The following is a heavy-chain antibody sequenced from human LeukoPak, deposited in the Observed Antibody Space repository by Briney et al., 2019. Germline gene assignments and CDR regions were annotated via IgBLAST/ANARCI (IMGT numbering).Heavy chain of an antibody. D-gene: IGHD3-9*01. CDR1: GYTFTSYD. V-gene: IGHV1-8*01. J-gene: IGHJ4*02. CDR3: ARDLLYDILPLPDDY. Sequence: SVKVFCKTSGYTFTSYDINWVRHATRQALEWMGYMNPNSYNTLYTQKFQDRHTMTRNTSISTAYMELSSLRSEDTAVYYCARDLLYDILPLPDDYWGQGTLVSVSS. CDR2: MNPNSYNT.